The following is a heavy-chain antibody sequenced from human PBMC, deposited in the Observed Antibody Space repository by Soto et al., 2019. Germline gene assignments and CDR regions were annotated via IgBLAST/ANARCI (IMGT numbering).Heavy chain of an antibody. CDR3: ARDTYYYDSRGNWFDP. CDR2: IIPILGIA. Sequence: GASVKVSCKASGGTFSSYTISWVRQAPGQGLEWMGRIIPILGIANYAQKFQGRVTITADKSTSTAYMELSSLRSEDTAVYYCARDTYYYDSRGNWFDPWGQGTLVTVSS. J-gene: IGHJ5*02. CDR1: GGTFSSYT. V-gene: IGHV1-69*04. D-gene: IGHD3-22*01.